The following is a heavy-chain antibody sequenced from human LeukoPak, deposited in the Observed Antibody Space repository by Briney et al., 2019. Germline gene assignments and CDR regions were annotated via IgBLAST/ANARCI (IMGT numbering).Heavy chain of an antibody. CDR2: ISGSGGST. J-gene: IGHJ4*02. D-gene: IGHD3-22*01. Sequence: GGSLRLSCAASGFTFSSYAMSWVRQAPGKGLEWVSAISGSGGSTYYADSVKGRFTIPRDNSKNTLYLQMNSLGAEDTAVYYCAKGGGSGYYDASGYCLDYWGQGTLVTISS. CDR1: GFTFSSYA. CDR3: AKGGGSGYYDASGYCLDY. V-gene: IGHV3-23*01.